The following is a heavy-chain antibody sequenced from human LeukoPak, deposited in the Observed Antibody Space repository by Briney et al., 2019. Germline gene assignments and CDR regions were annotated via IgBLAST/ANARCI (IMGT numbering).Heavy chain of an antibody. D-gene: IGHD4-11*01. J-gene: IGHJ4*02. CDR1: GFTFSDYA. CDR2: FKTKYNQV. V-gene: IGHV3-23*05. Sequence: GGSLRLSCVASGFTFSDYAMNWVRQAPGKGLEWVSTFKTKYNQVYYAESVRGRFTMSTDNSKNTVYLQMNSLRAEDTALYYCARSVPDYTRFDYWGQGALVTVSS. CDR3: ARSVPDYTRFDY.